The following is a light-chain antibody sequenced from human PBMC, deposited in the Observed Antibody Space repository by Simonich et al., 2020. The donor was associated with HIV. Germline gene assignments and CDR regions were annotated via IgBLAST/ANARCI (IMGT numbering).Light chain of an antibody. CDR2: GAS. V-gene: IGKV4-1*01. CDR3: QQYYSTPPYT. Sequence: DIVMTQSPDSLAVSLGERATINCKSSQSVLYSSINKNYLVWYQQKPGQPPKLLIYGASTRESGVPDRFSGSGSGTDFTLTISSLQAEDVAVYYCQQYYSTPPYTFGQGTKLEIK. J-gene: IGKJ2*01. CDR1: QSVLYSSINKNY.